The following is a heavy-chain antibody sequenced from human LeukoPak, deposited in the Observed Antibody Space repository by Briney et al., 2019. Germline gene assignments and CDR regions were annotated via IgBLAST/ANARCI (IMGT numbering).Heavy chain of an antibody. Sequence: PGGSLRLSCAASGFTVNTYDMHWVRQAPGQGPEWIAYFGISGTIYYADSVRGRFTISRDNARNSPFLQMNSLRIDDTAIYYCAGYGFYPYWGQGTPVTVSS. J-gene: IGHJ4*02. CDR2: FGISGTI. V-gene: IGHV3-48*01. CDR1: GFTVNTYD. D-gene: IGHD5/OR15-5a*01. CDR3: AGYGFYPY.